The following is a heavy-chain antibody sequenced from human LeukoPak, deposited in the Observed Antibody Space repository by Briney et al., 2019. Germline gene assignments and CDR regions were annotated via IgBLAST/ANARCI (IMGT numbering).Heavy chain of an antibody. V-gene: IGHV5-51*01. D-gene: IGHD3-9*01. Sequence: GESLKISCKGSGYSFTSYWIGWVRQMPGKGLEWMGIIYPGDSDTRYSPSFQGQVTISADKSISTAYLQWSSLKASDTAMYYCARHIRDGAVLRYFDWLVMDVWGQGTTVTVSS. CDR3: ARHIRDGAVLRYFDWLVMDV. CDR2: IYPGDSDT. J-gene: IGHJ6*02. CDR1: GYSFTSYW.